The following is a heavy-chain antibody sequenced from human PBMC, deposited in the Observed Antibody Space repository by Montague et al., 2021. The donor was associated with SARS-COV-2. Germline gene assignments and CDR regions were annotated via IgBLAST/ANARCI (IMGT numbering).Heavy chain of an antibody. V-gene: IGHV3-21*01. D-gene: IGHD3-9*01. Sequence: SLRLSCAASGFTFSSYAMSWVRQAPGKGLGWVSSISSSSSYIYYADSVKGRFTISRDNAKNSLYLQMNSLRAEDTAVYYCARDMYYDILTGYYTYWGQGTLVTVSS. CDR2: ISSSSSYI. CDR3: ARDMYYDILTGYYTY. CDR1: GFTFSSYA. J-gene: IGHJ4*02.